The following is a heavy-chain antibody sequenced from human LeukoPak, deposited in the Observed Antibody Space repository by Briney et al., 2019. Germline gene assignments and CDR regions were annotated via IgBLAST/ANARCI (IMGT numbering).Heavy chain of an antibody. CDR2: ISYDGSNK. Sequence: GGSLRLSCAASGFTLSSYDMHWVRQAPGKGLEWVAVISYDGSNKYHADSVKGRFTISRDNSKNTLYLQMNSLRAEDTAVYYCAAMDSYWGQGTLVTVSS. J-gene: IGHJ4*02. V-gene: IGHV3-30*03. D-gene: IGHD5-18*01. CDR1: GFTLSSYD. CDR3: AAMDSY.